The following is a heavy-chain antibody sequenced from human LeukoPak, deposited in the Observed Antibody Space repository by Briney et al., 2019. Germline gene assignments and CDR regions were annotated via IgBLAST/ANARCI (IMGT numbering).Heavy chain of an antibody. D-gene: IGHD3-22*01. CDR3: AADPSYSSGYRYYFDY. J-gene: IGHJ4*02. Sequence: SVTVSCTTSAFTFIISAVQWVRQARGQRLEWIGWIVVGSGNTNYEQKFQERVTITRDMSTSTAYMELSSLRSEDTAVYYCAADPSYSSGYRYYFDYWGQGTLVTVSS. CDR1: AFTFIISA. CDR2: IVVGSGNT. V-gene: IGHV1-58*01.